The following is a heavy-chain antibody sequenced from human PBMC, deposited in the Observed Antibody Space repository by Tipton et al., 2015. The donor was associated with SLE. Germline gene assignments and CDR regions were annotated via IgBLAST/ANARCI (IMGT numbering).Heavy chain of an antibody. J-gene: IGHJ2*01. CDR1: GFTFSNHW. D-gene: IGHD2-2*02. V-gene: IGHV3-74*01. CDR3: ARDHITYRFFDL. CDR2: VNVDGSRT. Sequence: SLRLSCAASGFTFSNHWMHWVRQPPGKGLEWVSRVNVDGSRTAYADSVKDRFTISRDNAKRTLYLQVNGLRGDDTAVYFCARDHITYRFFDLWGRGTLVTVSS.